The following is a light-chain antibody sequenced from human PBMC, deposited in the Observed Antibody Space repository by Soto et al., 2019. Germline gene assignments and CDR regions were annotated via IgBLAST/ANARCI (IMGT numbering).Light chain of an antibody. CDR1: QGIASC. Sequence: AIQVTQSPSSLSASVGDSVTISCRASQGIASCLAWYHQKPGGPPKLLIYAASTLQRVVPSRCSGSGSGTHYTLTIICLHSEDSATYACQQCYSYLLPFCQGSNVEIK. J-gene: IGKJ1*01. CDR3: QQCYSYLLP. CDR2: AAS. V-gene: IGKV1-8*01.